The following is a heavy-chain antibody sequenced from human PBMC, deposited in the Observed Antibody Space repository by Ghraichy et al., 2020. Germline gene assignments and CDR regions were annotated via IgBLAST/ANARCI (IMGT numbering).Heavy chain of an antibody. V-gene: IGHV3-7*01. CDR2: IKQDGSEK. Sequence: GGSLRLSCAASGFTFSTYWITWVRQAPGKGLEWVANIKQDGSEKHYLDSVKGRFTISRDNAKNSLYLQMNSLRADDTAVYYCARDAVSGHDYWGQGTLVTVSS. J-gene: IGHJ4*02. CDR3: ARDAVSGHDY. CDR1: GFTFSTYW. D-gene: IGHD6-19*01.